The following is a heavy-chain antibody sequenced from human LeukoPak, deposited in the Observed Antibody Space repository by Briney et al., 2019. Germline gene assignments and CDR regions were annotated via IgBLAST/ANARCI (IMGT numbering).Heavy chain of an antibody. CDR2: IRYDGTNK. J-gene: IGHJ5*02. Sequence: GGSLRLSCAASGFIFRQYGMHGGRQAPGKGLDWVALIRYDGTNKYYGDSVKGRFIVSRDNPKNTLYLQMNSLRAEDTALYYCVPSHGSWTTWVDHWGQGAIVTVSS. D-gene: IGHD3-10*01. V-gene: IGHV3-30*02. CDR1: GFIFRQYG. CDR3: VPSHGSWTTWVDH.